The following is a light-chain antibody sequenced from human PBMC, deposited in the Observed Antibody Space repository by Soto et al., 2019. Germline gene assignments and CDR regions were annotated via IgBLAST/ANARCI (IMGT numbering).Light chain of an antibody. V-gene: IGKV3D-15*01. J-gene: IGKJ5*01. CDR2: GAS. CDR1: QTVGSN. CDR3: QQYNNWPIT. Sequence: IVLPQSPDTLSVSPGERATLSCRASQTVGSNLAWYQQKPGQAPRLLIYGASTRASDTPARFSGSGSVTEFALTISSLQSEDFAVYYCQQYNNWPITFGQGTRLEIK.